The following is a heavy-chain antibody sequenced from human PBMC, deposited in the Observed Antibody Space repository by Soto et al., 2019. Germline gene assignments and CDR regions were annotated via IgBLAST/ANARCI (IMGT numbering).Heavy chain of an antibody. CDR3: TTEGRD. CDR2: IRSKSDGGTA. CDR1: VLTLTNAW. V-gene: IGHV3-15*01. Sequence: EVQLVESGGGLVKPGGSLTLSCAASVLTLTNAWMSWVRQAPGKGLEWVGRIRSKSDGGTADYTAPVKGRFIISRDDSRNTVSLEMNSLKTEDTAVYYCTTEGRDWGQGTLVTVSS. J-gene: IGHJ4*02.